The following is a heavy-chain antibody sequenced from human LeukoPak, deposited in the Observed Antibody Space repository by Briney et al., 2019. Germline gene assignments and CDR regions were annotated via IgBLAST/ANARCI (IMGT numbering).Heavy chain of an antibody. CDR1: GITYSSYA. CDR3: ARGMEYNWNPPDY. J-gene: IGHJ4*02. Sequence: GGTLRLSCAASGITYSSYAMSWVRQAPGKGLEWVSAISGSGGSTYYADSVKSRFTISRDNSKNTLYLQMNSLRAEDTAVYYCARGMEYNWNPPDYWGQGTLVTVSS. V-gene: IGHV3-23*01. D-gene: IGHD1-20*01. CDR2: ISGSGGST.